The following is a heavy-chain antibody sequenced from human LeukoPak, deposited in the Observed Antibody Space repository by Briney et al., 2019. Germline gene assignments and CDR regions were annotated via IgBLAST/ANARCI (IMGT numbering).Heavy chain of an antibody. CDR3: ARGRLLRSTKYFDY. J-gene: IGHJ4*02. CDR1: GFPVNKYE. V-gene: IGHV3-48*03. Sequence: QPGGSLRLSCAASGFPVNKYEMHWVRQAPGKGLEWVSYIDAGATSTNYADSVWGRFTLSRDNAQNSVHLQMNSLRDEDTAVYYCARGRLLRSTKYFDYWGQGALVTVSS. D-gene: IGHD2-21*02. CDR2: IDAGATST.